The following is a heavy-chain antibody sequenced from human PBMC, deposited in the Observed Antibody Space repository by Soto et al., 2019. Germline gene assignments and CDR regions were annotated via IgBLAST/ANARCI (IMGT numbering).Heavy chain of an antibody. Sequence: GASVKVSCKASGGTFSSYAISWVRQAPGQGLEWMGGIIPILGTANYAQKFQGRVTITADESTSTAYMELSSLRSEDTAVYYCARDLSGTTHGMDVWGQGTTVTVSS. CDR1: GGTFSSYA. D-gene: IGHD1-7*01. V-gene: IGHV1-69*13. CDR2: IIPILGTA. CDR3: ARDLSGTTHGMDV. J-gene: IGHJ6*02.